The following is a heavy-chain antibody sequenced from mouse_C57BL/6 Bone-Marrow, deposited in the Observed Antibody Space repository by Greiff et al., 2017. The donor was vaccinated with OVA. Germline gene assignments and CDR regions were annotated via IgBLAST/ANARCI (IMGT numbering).Heavy chain of an antibody. J-gene: IGHJ4*01. CDR2: IYPGSGST. CDR3: ASPIYYYGSSFYAMDY. Sequence: QVQLQQPGAELVKPGASVKMSCKASGYTFTSYWITWVKQRPGQGLEWIGDIYPGSGSTNYNEKFKSKATLTVDTSSSTAYMQLSSLTSEDSAVYYCASPIYYYGSSFYAMDYWGQGTSVTVSS. V-gene: IGHV1-55*01. CDR1: GYTFTSYW. D-gene: IGHD1-1*01.